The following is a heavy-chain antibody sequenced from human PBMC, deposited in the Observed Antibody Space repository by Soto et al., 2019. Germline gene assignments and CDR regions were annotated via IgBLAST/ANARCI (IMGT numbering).Heavy chain of an antibody. Sequence: QVQLVQSGAEVKKPGSSVKVSCKASGGTFSTYTITWVRQAPGQGLEWMGGIIPIFGTANYPQKFQGRGTITADESTSTVYMEMSSLRSEDTAVYYCARSQDSSGYWNNCFDPWGQGTLVTVSS. CDR3: ARSQDSSGYWNNCFDP. CDR2: IIPIFGTA. D-gene: IGHD3-22*01. CDR1: GGTFSTYT. J-gene: IGHJ5*02. V-gene: IGHV1-69*01.